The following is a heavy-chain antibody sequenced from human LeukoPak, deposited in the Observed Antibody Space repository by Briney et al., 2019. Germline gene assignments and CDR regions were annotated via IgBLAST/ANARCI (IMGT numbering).Heavy chain of an antibody. J-gene: IGHJ6*03. CDR3: ARGAYYHYMDV. V-gene: IGHV4-4*07. CDR1: GGSISSYY. CDR2: IYTSGST. Sequence: SETLSLTCIVSGGSISSYYWSWIRQPAGKGLEWIGRIYTSGSTNYNPSLKSRVTMSLDTSKNQFSLRLGSVTAADTAVYYCARGAYYHYMDVWGKGTTVTVSS.